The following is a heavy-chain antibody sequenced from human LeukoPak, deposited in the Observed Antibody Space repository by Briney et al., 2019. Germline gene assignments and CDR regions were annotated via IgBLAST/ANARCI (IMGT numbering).Heavy chain of an antibody. CDR2: ISRSSSYT. J-gene: IGHJ4*02. CDR1: GFTFSSYS. D-gene: IGHD6-13*01. Sequence: GGSLRLSCAASGFTFSSYSMNWVRQAPGKGLEWVSSISRSSSYTYYADSVKGRFTISRDNAKNSLYLQMNSLRAEDTAVYYCARDHSGYSSSWYPTAETFDYWGQGTLVTVSS. V-gene: IGHV3-21*01. CDR3: ARDHSGYSSSWYPTAETFDY.